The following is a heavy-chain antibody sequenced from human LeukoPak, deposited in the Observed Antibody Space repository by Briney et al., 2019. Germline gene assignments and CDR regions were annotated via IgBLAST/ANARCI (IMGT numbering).Heavy chain of an antibody. V-gene: IGHV3-9*01. J-gene: IGHJ4*02. CDR1: GFTFDDYA. Sequence: GGSLRLSCAASGFTFDDYAMHWVRQAPGKGLEWVSGISWNSGSIGYADSVKGRFTISRDNAKNSLYLQMNSLRAEDTALYYCARVRGVIITGGYFDYWGQGTLVTVSS. CDR3: ARVRGVIITGGYFDY. CDR2: ISWNSGSI. D-gene: IGHD3-10*01.